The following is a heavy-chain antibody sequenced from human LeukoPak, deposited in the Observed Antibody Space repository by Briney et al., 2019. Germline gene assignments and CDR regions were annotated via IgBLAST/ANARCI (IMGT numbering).Heavy chain of an antibody. CDR2: INHSGST. V-gene: IGHV4-34*01. CDR1: GGSFSGYY. Sequence: SETLSLTCAVYGGSFSGYYWSWIRQPPGKGLEWIGEINHSGSTNYNPSLKSLVTISVDTSKNQFSLQLSSVTVADTAVYYCAAVYCGGGNCYDSRGWFDPWGQGILVTVSS. J-gene: IGHJ5*02. D-gene: IGHD2-15*01. CDR3: AAVYCGGGNCYDSRGWFDP.